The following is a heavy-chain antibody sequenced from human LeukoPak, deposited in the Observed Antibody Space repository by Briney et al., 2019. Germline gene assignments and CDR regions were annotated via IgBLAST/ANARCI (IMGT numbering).Heavy chain of an antibody. D-gene: IGHD2-15*01. V-gene: IGHV3-30-3*02. CDR3: AKNADSYCSGGSCYYYFDY. Sequence: PGGSLRLSCAASGFTFSSYAMHWVRQAPGKGLEWVAVISYDGSNKYYADSVKGRFTISRDNSKNTLYLQMNSLRAEDTAVYYCAKNADSYCSGGSCYYYFDYWGQGTLVTVSS. J-gene: IGHJ4*02. CDR2: ISYDGSNK. CDR1: GFTFSSYA.